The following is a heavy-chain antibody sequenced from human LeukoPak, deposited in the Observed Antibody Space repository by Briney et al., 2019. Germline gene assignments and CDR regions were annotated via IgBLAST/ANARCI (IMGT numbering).Heavy chain of an antibody. CDR3: AKDLDSSGYYYV. CDR1: GFTFSSYG. V-gene: IGHV3-23*01. D-gene: IGHD3-22*01. J-gene: IGHJ4*02. Sequence: GGSLRLSCAASGFTFSSYGMSWVRQAPGKGLEWVSAISGSGGSTYYADSVKGRFTISRDNSKNTLYLQMNSLRAEDTAVYYCAKDLDSSGYYYVWGQGTLVTVSS. CDR2: ISGSGGST.